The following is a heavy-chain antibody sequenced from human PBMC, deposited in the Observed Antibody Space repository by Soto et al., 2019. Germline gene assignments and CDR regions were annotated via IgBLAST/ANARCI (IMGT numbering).Heavy chain of an antibody. V-gene: IGHV3-64D*06. Sequence: GGSLRLSCSASGFTFSSYAIHWVRQAPGKGLEYVSAMSSNGGSTYYADSVKGRFSISRDNSKNTLHLQMSSLRAEDTAVYYCVKSTYCSNPSCAHDAFDIWGQGTMVTVSS. CDR3: VKSTYCSNPSCAHDAFDI. J-gene: IGHJ3*02. CDR2: MSSNGGST. D-gene: IGHD2-2*01. CDR1: GFTFSSYA.